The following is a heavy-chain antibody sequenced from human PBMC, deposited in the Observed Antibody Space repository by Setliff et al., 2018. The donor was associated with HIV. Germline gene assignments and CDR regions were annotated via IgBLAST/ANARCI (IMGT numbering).Heavy chain of an antibody. J-gene: IGHJ4*02. Sequence: ASVKGLCKASGYSFTRYDVTWVRQAPGQGLEWMGGISGHNGDTKYPQKFQGRVTITRDTSASTAYMELSSLRSEDTAVYYCAREIRNYDFWSGYWEDHYFDSWGQGTLVTVPS. V-gene: IGHV1-18*01. D-gene: IGHD3-3*01. CDR2: ISGHNGDT. CDR1: GYSFTRYD. CDR3: AREIRNYDFWSGYWEDHYFDS.